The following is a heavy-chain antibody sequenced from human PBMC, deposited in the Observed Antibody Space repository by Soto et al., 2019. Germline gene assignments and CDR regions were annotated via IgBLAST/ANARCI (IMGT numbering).Heavy chain of an antibody. CDR2: INPNSGGT. CDR1: GYTFTGYY. D-gene: IGHD5-12*01. V-gene: IGHV1-2*04. CDR3: ARVQVATTYYGMDV. Sequence: XSVKVSCKASGYTFTGYYMHWVRQAPGQGLEWMGWINPNSGGTNYAQKFQGWVTMTRDTSISTAYMELSRLRSDDTAVYYCARVQVATTYYGMDVWGQGTTVTVSS. J-gene: IGHJ6*02.